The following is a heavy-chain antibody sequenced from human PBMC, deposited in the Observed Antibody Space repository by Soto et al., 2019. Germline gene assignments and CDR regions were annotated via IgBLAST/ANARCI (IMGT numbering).Heavy chain of an antibody. CDR1: GYIFTNYA. J-gene: IGHJ5*01. D-gene: IGHD3-22*01. V-gene: IGHV1-3*01. CDR2: INAGNGKT. Sequence: ASVKVSCKASGYIFTNYAIHWVRQAPGQRLEWMGWINAGNGKTKYSQNFQGRVTITRDTSASIANMEVNGLRSEDTAVYYCEGGIGGPTTPDYYLDSWGRATLVTSPQ. CDR3: EGGIGGPTTPDYYLDS.